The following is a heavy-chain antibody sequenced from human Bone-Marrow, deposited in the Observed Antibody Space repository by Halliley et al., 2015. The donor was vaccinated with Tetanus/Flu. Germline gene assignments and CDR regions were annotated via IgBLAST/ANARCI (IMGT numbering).Heavy chain of an antibody. D-gene: IGHD2-15*01. CDR1: GGSISSSNW. CDR2: VYHSGTI. V-gene: IGHV4-4*02. Sequence: TLSLTCAVSGGSISSSNWWTWVRQPPGRGLEWIAEVYHSGTINYNPSLRSRVTISVDRSNNQFSLRLSPVTAADTAVYYCARQEFTEGYSSFFDSWGQGTLVTVSS. J-gene: IGHJ4*02. CDR3: ARQEFTEGYSSFFDS.